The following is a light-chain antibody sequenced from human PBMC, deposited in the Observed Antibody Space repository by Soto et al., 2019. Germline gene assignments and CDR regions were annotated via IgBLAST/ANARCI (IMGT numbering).Light chain of an antibody. CDR1: KSDIGLYNY. Sequence: PAAMSVSPGHSITIPCTRAKSDIGLYNYVSWYQHHPRKAPKLLISEVNVRPSGLSDRFSASKAGNTASLTISGLQPEDEAYDYCSSLSTTRTAIGFGSGTKVTV. J-gene: IGLJ1*01. CDR2: EVN. V-gene: IGLV2-14*01. CDR3: SSLSTTRTAIG.